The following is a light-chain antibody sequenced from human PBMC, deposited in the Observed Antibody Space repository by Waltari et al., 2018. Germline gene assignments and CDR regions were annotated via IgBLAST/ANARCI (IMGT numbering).Light chain of an antibody. V-gene: IGKV1-39*01. Sequence: DIQMTQSPSSLPASVGDRVTITCRSRQSISNYFNWYQHKPGEAPKLLVYVASNLQRGVPSRFSGSGSETDFTLTISSLQLEDFATYYCQQSYNAPYTFGQGTNVEIK. J-gene: IGKJ2*01. CDR1: QSISNY. CDR2: VAS. CDR3: QQSYNAPYT.